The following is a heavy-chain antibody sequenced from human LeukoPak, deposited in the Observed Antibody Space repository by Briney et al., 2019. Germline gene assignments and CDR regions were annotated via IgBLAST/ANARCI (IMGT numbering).Heavy chain of an antibody. D-gene: IGHD2-2*01. V-gene: IGHV1-69*05. CDR3: ARGIGYCSSTSCYFGNWFDP. J-gene: IGHJ5*02. Sequence: ASVKVSCKASGGTFSSYAISWVRQAPGQGLEWMGGIIPIFGTANYAQKFQGRVTITTDESTSTAYMELSSLRSEDTAVYYCARGIGYCSSTSCYFGNWFDPWGQGTLVTVSS. CDR1: GGTFSSYA. CDR2: IIPIFGTA.